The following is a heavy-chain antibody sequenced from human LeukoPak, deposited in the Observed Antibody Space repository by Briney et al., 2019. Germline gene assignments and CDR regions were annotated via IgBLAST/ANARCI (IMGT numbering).Heavy chain of an antibody. CDR2: INPSGGST. CDR3: ARAYYDILTGYYD. Sequence: ASVKVSCKASGYTLTSYYMHWVRQAPGQGLEWMGIINPSGGSTSYAQKFQGRVTMTRDTSTSTVYMELSSLSSEDTAVYYCARAYYDILTGYYDWGQGTLVTVSS. CDR1: GYTLTSYY. D-gene: IGHD3-9*01. V-gene: IGHV1-46*01. J-gene: IGHJ4*02.